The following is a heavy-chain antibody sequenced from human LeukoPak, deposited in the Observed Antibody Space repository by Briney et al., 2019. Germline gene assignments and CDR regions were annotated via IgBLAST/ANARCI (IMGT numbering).Heavy chain of an antibody. J-gene: IGHJ6*02. Sequence: GGSLRLSCAASGFTFSSYAMHWVRQAPGKGLEWVGVISYDGSNTYYVDSVKGRFTIPRDNAKNSLYLQMNSLRAEDTAVYYCARDSFYGMDVWGQGTTVTVSS. V-gene: IGHV3-30*03. CDR2: ISYDGSNT. CDR1: GFTFSSYA. CDR3: ARDSFYGMDV.